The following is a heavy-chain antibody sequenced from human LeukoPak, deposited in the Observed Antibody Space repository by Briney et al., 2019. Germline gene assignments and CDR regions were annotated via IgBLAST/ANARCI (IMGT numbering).Heavy chain of an antibody. CDR1: GFTFSNYA. V-gene: IGHV3-23*01. D-gene: IGHD3-10*02. CDR3: AELGITMIGGV. J-gene: IGHJ6*04. Sequence: SGGSLRLSCAASGFTFSNYAMSWVRQAPGKGLEWGSTISDTGSSTYYADSVKGRFTISRDNAKNSLYLQMNSLRAEDTAVYYCAELGITMIGGVWGKGTTVTISS. CDR2: ISDTGSST.